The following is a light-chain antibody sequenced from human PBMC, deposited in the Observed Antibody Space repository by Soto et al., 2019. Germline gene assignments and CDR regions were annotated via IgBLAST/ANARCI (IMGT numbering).Light chain of an antibody. CDR1: QSISSW. CDR3: QQYNNDPWT. CDR2: KAS. J-gene: IGKJ1*01. V-gene: IGKV1-5*03. Sequence: DIQMTQSPSTLSASVGDRVTITCRASQSISSWLAWYQQKPGKAPKLLIYKASSLESGVPSRFSGSGSGTEFTLTIISLHPDDFATDYCQQYNNDPWTFGQGTKVEIK.